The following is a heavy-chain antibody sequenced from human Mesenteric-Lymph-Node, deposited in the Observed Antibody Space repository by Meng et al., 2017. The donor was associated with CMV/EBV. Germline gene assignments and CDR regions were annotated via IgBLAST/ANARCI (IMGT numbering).Heavy chain of an antibody. J-gene: IGHJ4*02. CDR1: DGSFTNGY. CDR3: ATAPIYQLPDY. CDR2: INDSGSA. Sequence: SETLSLTCAVYDGSFTNGYWSWIRQPPGKGLEWIGEINDSGSANYNPSLKSRVTISVDPSKRQFSPKVRSVTAADTAVYYCATAPIYQLPDYWDQGTLVTVSS. V-gene: IGHV4-34*01. D-gene: IGHD2-2*01.